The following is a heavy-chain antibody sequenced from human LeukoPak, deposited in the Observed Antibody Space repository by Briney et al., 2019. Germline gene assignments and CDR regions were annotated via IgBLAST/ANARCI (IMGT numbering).Heavy chain of an antibody. CDR3: ARQYSSGWPGFDP. CDR1: AGSISSGGYY. V-gene: IGHV4-39*01. J-gene: IGHJ5*02. CDR2: IYYTEST. Sequence: SETLSLTCTVYAGSISSGGYYWRGLRQPPGKGREWIGSIYYTESTYYNPSRKSRVSMTVVTSNNKFSLKLTSATAADAAVYYCARQYSSGWPGFDPWGQGTLVTVSS. D-gene: IGHD6-19*01.